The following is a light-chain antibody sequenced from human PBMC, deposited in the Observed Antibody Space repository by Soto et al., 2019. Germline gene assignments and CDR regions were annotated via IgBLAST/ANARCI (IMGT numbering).Light chain of an antibody. J-gene: IGKJ1*01. CDR3: QQYGGSPRT. V-gene: IGKV3-20*01. CDR1: QHVNSNY. Sequence: EIVLTQSPGTLSLSPGERAALSCRASQHVNSNYLAWYQQKPGQTPRLLIYGASSRATGIPDRFSGSGSGTDFSLTISRLEPEDFAVYYCQQYGGSPRTFGQGTKVEIK. CDR2: GAS.